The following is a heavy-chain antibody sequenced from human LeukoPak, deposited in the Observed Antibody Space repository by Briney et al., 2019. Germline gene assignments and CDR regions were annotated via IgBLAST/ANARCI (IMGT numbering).Heavy chain of an antibody. J-gene: IGHJ6*03. Sequence: GRSLRLSCAASGFTFDDYAMHWVRHAPRECLEWVSGISWNSGSIGYADSVKGRFTIDRDNAKNSLCLQMNSLRAEDMALYYCAKDGGRRYYYYYMDVWGKGTTVTVSS. CDR2: ISWNSGSI. V-gene: IGHV3-9*03. CDR1: GFTFDDYA. CDR3: AKDGGRRYYYYYMDV. D-gene: IGHD4-23*01.